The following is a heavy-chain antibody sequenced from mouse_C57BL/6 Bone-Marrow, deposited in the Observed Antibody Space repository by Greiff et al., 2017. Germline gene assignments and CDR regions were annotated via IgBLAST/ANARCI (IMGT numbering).Heavy chain of an antibody. Sequence: QVQLQQSGAELVRPGTSVKMSCKASGYTFTNYWIGWAKQRPGHGLEWIGDIYPGGGYTNYNEKFKDKATLTADKSSSTAYMQVSNLTSEGSAIYYCAREDYDYDGGYFDVWGTETTVTVSS. CDR1: GYTFTNYW. V-gene: IGHV1-63*01. J-gene: IGHJ1*03. CDR2: IYPGGGYT. D-gene: IGHD2-4*01. CDR3: AREDYDYDGGYFDV.